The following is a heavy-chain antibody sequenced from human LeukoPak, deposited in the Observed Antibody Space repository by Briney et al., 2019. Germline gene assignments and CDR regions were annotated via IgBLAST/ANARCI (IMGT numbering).Heavy chain of an antibody. V-gene: IGHV1-2*02. CDR1: GYTFTGYY. CDR2: INPNSGGT. CDR3: AVGLAAAGIRSWFDP. J-gene: IGHJ5*02. Sequence: GASVKVSCKASGYTFTGYYMHWVRQAPGQGLEWMGWINPNSGGTNYAQKFQGRVTMTRDTSISTAYMELSRLRSGGTAEYYCAVGLAAAGIRSWFDPWGQGTLVTVSS. D-gene: IGHD6-13*01.